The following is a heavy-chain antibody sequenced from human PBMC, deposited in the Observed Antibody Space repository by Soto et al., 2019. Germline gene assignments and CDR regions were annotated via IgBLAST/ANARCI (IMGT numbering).Heavy chain of an antibody. CDR3: ARDKGVTCLDT. D-gene: IGHD2-8*01. CDR1: GLPFSASG. J-gene: IGHJ5*02. Sequence: VESGGRVVQPGGSLSLSCAASGLPFSASGMHWVRQAPGKGLEWLAMIWSDGSKEYYADSVQGRFTISRDNSQNMVFLQMDSLRAEDTAVYYCARDKGVTCLDTWGQGNMVTVSS. CDR2: IWSDGSKE. V-gene: IGHV3-33*01.